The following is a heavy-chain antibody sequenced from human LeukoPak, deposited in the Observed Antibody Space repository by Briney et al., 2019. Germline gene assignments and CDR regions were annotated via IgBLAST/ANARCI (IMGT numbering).Heavy chain of an antibody. J-gene: IGHJ4*02. Sequence: SETLSLTCTVSGGSICSGGYYWSWIRQHPGKGLEWIGYIYYSGSTYYNPSLKSRVTISVDTSKNQFSLKLSSVTAADTAVYYCARGPMVRGVIISGKFDYWGQGTLVTVSS. CDR3: ARGPMVRGVIISGKFDY. V-gene: IGHV4-31*03. CDR1: GGSICSGGYY. D-gene: IGHD3-10*01. CDR2: IYYSGST.